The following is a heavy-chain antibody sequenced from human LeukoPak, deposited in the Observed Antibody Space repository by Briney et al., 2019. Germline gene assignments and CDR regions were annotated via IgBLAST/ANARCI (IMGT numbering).Heavy chain of an antibody. Sequence: GGSLRLSCAASGFTFSSYSMNWVRQAPGKGLEWVSSISSISSYIYYADSVKGRFTVSRDNAKNSLYVQMDSLRAEDTAVYYCARDPSGTYYPRVSGALDIWGQGTMVTVSS. J-gene: IGHJ3*02. D-gene: IGHD1-26*01. CDR2: ISSISSYI. CDR1: GFTFSSYS. CDR3: ARDPSGTYYPRVSGALDI. V-gene: IGHV3-21*01.